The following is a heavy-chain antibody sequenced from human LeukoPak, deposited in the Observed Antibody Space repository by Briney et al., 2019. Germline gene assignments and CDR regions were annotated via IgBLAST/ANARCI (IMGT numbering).Heavy chain of an antibody. Sequence: PGGSLRLSCAASGFTFSSYWMHWVRQAPGKGLVWVSRINSDGSSTSYADSVKGRFTISRDNAKNTPYLQMNSLRAEDTAVYYCARVTQLLRELDYWGQGTLVTVSS. CDR2: INSDGSST. J-gene: IGHJ4*02. V-gene: IGHV3-74*01. CDR1: GFTFSSYW. CDR3: ARVTQLLRELDY. D-gene: IGHD2-2*01.